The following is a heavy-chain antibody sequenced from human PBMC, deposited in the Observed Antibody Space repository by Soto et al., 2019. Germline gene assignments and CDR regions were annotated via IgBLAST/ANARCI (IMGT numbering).Heavy chain of an antibody. D-gene: IGHD1-26*01. J-gene: IGHJ4*02. Sequence: QITLKESGPTLVKPTQTLTLTCTFSGFSLTTDRVGVGWIRQPPGEALEWLAVIYWDDTKTYRPSLESRLTITNDTSKNHVDLTMTNMDSVDTVTYYCAHAYGGRSLYWCQGTLVTVSS. V-gene: IGHV2-5*02. CDR3: AHAYGGRSLY. CDR2: IYWDDTK. CDR1: GFSLTTDRVG.